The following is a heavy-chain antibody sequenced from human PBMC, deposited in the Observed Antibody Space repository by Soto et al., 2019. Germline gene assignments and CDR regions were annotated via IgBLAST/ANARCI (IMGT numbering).Heavy chain of an antibody. V-gene: IGHV1-3*01. CDR1: GYTFTSYA. J-gene: IGHJ3*02. D-gene: IGHD3-22*01. Sequence: ASVKVSCKASGYTFTSYAMHWVRQAPGQRLEWMGWINAGNGNTKYSQKFQGRVTITRDTSASTAYVELSSLRSEDTAVYYCARDLMDPMIVVTGAFDIWGQGTMVTVSS. CDR3: ARDLMDPMIVVTGAFDI. CDR2: INAGNGNT.